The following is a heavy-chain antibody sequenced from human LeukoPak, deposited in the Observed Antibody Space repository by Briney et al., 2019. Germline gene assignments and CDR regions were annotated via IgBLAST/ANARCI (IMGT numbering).Heavy chain of an antibody. V-gene: IGHV1-69*05. Sequence: ASVKVSCKASGGTFSSYAISWVRQAPGQGLEWMGRIIPIFGTANYAQKFQGRVTITTDESTSTAYMEPSSLRSEDTAVYYCARESLITFGGVIAPAFDYWGQGTLVTVSS. J-gene: IGHJ4*02. CDR3: ARESLITFGGVIAPAFDY. CDR2: IIPIFGTA. D-gene: IGHD3-16*02. CDR1: GGTFSSYA.